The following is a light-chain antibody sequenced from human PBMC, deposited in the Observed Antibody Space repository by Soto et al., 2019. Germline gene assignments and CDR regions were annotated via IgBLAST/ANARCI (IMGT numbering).Light chain of an antibody. CDR2: WAS. Sequence: DILMTQSPDSLAVSLGERATINCKSSQSVLYSSNNKNYLAWYQQKPGQPPKLLISWASTRESGVPDRFSGSGSGTDFTPTITSLQAEDVAVYYCQQFYSTLTFGPGTKVDIK. J-gene: IGKJ3*01. V-gene: IGKV4-1*01. CDR1: QSVLYSSNNKNY. CDR3: QQFYSTLT.